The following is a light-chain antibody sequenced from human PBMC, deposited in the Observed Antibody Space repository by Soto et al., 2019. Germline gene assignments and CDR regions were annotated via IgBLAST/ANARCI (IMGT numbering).Light chain of an antibody. CDR2: NDN. Sequence: QSVLTQPPSASGTPGQRVTISCSGSSSNIGSNTVNWYQQLPGTAPKLLIYNDNERPSGVPDRFSGSKSGTSASLAISGLQSEDEADYYCAVWDDRLNSLWVFGGGTKLTVL. CDR1: SSNIGSNT. CDR3: AVWDDRLNSLWV. V-gene: IGLV1-44*01. J-gene: IGLJ3*02.